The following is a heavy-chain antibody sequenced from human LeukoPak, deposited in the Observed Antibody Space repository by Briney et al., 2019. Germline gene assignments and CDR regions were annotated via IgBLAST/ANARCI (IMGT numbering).Heavy chain of an antibody. Sequence: SETLSLTCTVSGYSINNAYYWGWIRQPPGKGLEYIGSMYHSGTSYYNPSLKSRVTISVDTSKNQFSLKLSSMTAADTAVYYCVRGKYGGKAAGDVFDIWGQGTMVTVSS. J-gene: IGHJ3*02. V-gene: IGHV4-38-2*02. D-gene: IGHD4-23*01. CDR3: VRGKYGGKAAGDVFDI. CDR2: MYHSGTS. CDR1: GYSINNAYY.